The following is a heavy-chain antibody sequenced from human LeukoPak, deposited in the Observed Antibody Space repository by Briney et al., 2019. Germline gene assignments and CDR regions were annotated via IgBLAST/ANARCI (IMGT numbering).Heavy chain of an antibody. Sequence: GGSLRLSCAASGFTFSSYAMHWVRQASGKGLEWVGRIRSKPNNYATAYAASVRGRFTISRDDSKNTAYLQMNSLKSEDTAMYYCTLLDTGSRDYWGQGTLVTVSS. V-gene: IGHV3-73*01. D-gene: IGHD5-18*01. CDR2: IRSKPNNYAT. CDR3: TLLDTGSRDY. CDR1: GFTFSSYA. J-gene: IGHJ4*02.